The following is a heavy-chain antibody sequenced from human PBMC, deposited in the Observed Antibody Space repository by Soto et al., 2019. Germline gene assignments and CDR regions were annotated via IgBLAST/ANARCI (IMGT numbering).Heavy chain of an antibody. CDR2: ISSSNRYI. J-gene: IGHJ3*02. CDR1: GFNFSTYT. D-gene: IGHD2-15*01. Sequence: LRLSCAASGFNFSTYTMNWVRQAPGKGLEWVSSISSSNRYIYYADSVKGRFTISRDDAKNSLYLQMNSLRAEDTAVYYCARDRCSGGSCYRTYAFDIWGQGTLVPVSS. CDR3: ARDRCSGGSCYRTYAFDI. V-gene: IGHV3-21*06.